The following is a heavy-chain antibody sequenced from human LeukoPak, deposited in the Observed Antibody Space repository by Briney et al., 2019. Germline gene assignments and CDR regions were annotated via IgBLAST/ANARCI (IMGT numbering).Heavy chain of an antibody. V-gene: IGHV1-2*02. D-gene: IGHD6-13*01. Sequence: ASVKVSCKASGYTFTGYYMHWVRQAPGQGLEWMGWINPNSGSTNCAQKFQGRVTMTRDTSISTAYMELSRLRSDDTAMYYCVRVAQQLVPGWFDPWGQGTLVTVSS. CDR3: VRVAQQLVPGWFDP. CDR2: INPNSGST. CDR1: GYTFTGYY. J-gene: IGHJ5*02.